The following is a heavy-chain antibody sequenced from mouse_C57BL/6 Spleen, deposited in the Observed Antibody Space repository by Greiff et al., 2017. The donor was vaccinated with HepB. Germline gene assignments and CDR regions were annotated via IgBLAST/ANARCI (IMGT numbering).Heavy chain of an antibody. CDR1: GFTFSSYG. CDR3: ARHATGFDY. V-gene: IGHV5-6*02. Sequence: EVMLVESGGDLVKPGGSLKLSCAASGFTFSSYGMSWVRQTPDKRLEWVATISSGGSYTYYPDSVKGRFTISRDNAKNTLYLQMSSLKSEDTAMYYCARHATGFDYWGQGTTLTVSS. CDR2: ISSGGSYT. D-gene: IGHD4-1*01. J-gene: IGHJ2*01.